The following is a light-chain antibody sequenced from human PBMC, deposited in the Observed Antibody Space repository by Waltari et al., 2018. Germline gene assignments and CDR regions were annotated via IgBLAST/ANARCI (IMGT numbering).Light chain of an antibody. CDR3: SLYMGSGIWV. CDR2: RGN. Sequence: QTLVTQEPSLSVSPGGTVTLTCTLSSGSLSTTSYATWYQQTPGQAPRTLVYRGNSRSSGVPDRFSGSILGNKAALTITGAQADDECDYYCSLYMGSGIWVFGGGTKLTVL. V-gene: IGLV8-61*01. CDR1: SGSLSTTSY. J-gene: IGLJ3*02.